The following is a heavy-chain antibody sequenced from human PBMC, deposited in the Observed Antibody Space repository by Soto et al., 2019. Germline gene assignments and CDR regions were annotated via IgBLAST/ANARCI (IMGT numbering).Heavy chain of an antibody. CDR3: ARLSSYSSSWYYVRREIQNDY. J-gene: IGHJ4*01. CDR2: IYYSGST. Sequence: SETLSLTCTVSGGSISSYYWSWIRQPPGKGLEWIGYIYYSGSTNYNPSLKSRVTISVDTSKNQFSLKLSSVTAADTAVYYCARLSSYSSSWYYVRREIQNDYWGQGTLVTVSS. D-gene: IGHD6-13*01. V-gene: IGHV4-59*08. CDR1: GGSISSYY.